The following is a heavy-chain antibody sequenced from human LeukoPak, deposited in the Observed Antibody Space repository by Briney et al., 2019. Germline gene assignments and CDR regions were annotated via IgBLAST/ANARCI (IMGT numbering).Heavy chain of an antibody. D-gene: IGHD3-22*01. J-gene: IGHJ4*02. V-gene: IGHV4-31*03. CDR1: GASFNSDDQY. CDR2: IHPSGML. Sequence: PSQTLSLTCTVCGASFNSDDQYWNWIRQSPGKGLEWIGSIHPSGMLYNNPSLESRVTMSRDTSKNQFSLNLNSVTAADTAVDFRSRGLDSRKLGCWGEGILVTVSS. CDR3: SRGLDSRKLGC.